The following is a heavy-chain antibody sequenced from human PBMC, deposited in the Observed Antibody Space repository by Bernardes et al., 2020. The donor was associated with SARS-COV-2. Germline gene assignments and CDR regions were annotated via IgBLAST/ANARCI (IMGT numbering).Heavy chain of an antibody. CDR3: ARGAHHYYDSSGFMYSFDY. J-gene: IGHJ4*02. CDR2: ISSSTSYI. V-gene: IGHV3-21*01. CDR1: GFTLSRYS. D-gene: IGHD3-22*01. Sequence: GYLRRSCAATGFTLSRYSMHWVRQAPGKGLEWVSSISSSTSYIYYADSVKGRFTISRDNAKNSLYLQMNSLRAEDTAVYYCARGAHHYYDSSGFMYSFDYWGQGTLVTVSS.